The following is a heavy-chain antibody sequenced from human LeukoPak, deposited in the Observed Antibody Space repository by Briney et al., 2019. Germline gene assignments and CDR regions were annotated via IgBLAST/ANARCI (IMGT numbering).Heavy chain of an antibody. CDR1: GDSVSSTA. Sequence: SQTLSLTCAISGDSVSSTAWNWIRQSPSRGLEWLGRTYYRSKWYNDYAVSVKSRITINPDTSKNQFSLQLNSVTPEDTAVYYCARGGRRYCTSSSCYFDYWGQGTLVTVFS. V-gene: IGHV6-1*01. J-gene: IGHJ4*02. CDR2: TYYRSKWYN. CDR3: ARGGRRYCTSSSCYFDY. D-gene: IGHD2-2*01.